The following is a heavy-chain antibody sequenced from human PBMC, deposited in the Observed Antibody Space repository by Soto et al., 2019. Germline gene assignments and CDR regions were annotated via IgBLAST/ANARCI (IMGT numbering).Heavy chain of an antibody. D-gene: IGHD3-16*01. CDR2: IYHSGST. Sequence: QLQLQESASGLVKPSQTLSLTCAVSGGSISSGGYSWSWIRQPPGKGLEWIGYIYHSGSTYYNPSLKSRVTIAVDRSKNQFSLKLSSVTAADTAVYYCARGPPFHWGQGTLVTVSS. J-gene: IGHJ4*02. CDR1: GGSISSGGYS. V-gene: IGHV4-30-2*01. CDR3: ARGPPFH.